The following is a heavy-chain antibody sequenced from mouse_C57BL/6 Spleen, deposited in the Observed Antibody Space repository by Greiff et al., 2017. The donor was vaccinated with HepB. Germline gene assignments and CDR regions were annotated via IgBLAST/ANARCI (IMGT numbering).Heavy chain of an antibody. Sequence: EVQLVESGGGLVQPGGSLSLSCAASGFTFTDYYMSWVRQPPGKALEWLGFIRNKANGYTTAYSASVKGRFTISRDNSQSILYLQMNALRAEDSATYYCARFPHYYGSSLDYFDYWGQGTTLTVSS. CDR2: IRNKANGYTT. CDR1: GFTFTDYY. CDR3: ARFPHYYGSSLDYFDY. D-gene: IGHD1-1*01. J-gene: IGHJ2*01. V-gene: IGHV7-3*01.